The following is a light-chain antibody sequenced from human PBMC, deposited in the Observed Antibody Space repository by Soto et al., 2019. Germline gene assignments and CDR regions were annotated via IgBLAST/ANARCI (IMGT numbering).Light chain of an antibody. CDR3: QQYNSYPWT. CDR1: QSIGDW. V-gene: IGKV1-5*03. J-gene: IGKJ1*01. CDR2: KAS. Sequence: DIQLTQSPSFLSASVGDRVTITCRASQSIGDWLAWYQQKPGKAPNLLIYKASSLESGVPSRFSGSGSGTEFTVTISSLQPEDFATYYCQQYNSYPWTFGQGTKVDIK.